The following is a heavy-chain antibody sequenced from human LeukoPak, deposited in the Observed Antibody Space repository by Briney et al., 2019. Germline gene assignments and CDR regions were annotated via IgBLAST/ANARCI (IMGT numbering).Heavy chain of an antibody. J-gene: IGHJ4*02. CDR3: ARDDGYYESSGFFDY. V-gene: IGHV4-59*01. CDR1: GGSISSYY. Sequence: SETLSLTCTVSGGSISSYYWSWIRQPPGKGLEWIGYIYYSGSTNYNPFLKSRVTISVDTSKNQFSLKLSSVTAADTAVYYCARDDGYYESSGFFDYWGQGTLVTVSS. D-gene: IGHD3-22*01. CDR2: IYYSGST.